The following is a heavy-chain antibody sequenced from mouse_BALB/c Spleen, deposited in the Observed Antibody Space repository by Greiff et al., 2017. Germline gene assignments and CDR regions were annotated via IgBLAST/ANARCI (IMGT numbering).Heavy chain of an antibody. CDR1: GFNIKDTY. V-gene: IGHV14-3*02. CDR2: IDPANGNT. J-gene: IGHJ4*01. Sequence: VQLKQSGAELVRSGASVKLSCTASGFNIKDTYMHWVKQRPEQGLEWIGRIDPANGNTKYDPKFQGKATITADTSSNTAYLQLSSLTSEDTAVYYCARYGNSYAMDYWGQGTSVTVSS. D-gene: IGHD2-1*01. CDR3: ARYGNSYAMDY.